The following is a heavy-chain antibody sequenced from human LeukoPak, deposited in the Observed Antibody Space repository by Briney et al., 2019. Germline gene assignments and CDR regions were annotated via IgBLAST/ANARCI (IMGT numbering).Heavy chain of an antibody. CDR2: ISHSGATI. V-gene: IGHV3-11*04. D-gene: IGHD3-22*01. J-gene: IGHJ4*02. Sequence: GGSLRLSCAASGFTFSDHYMSWIRQAPGKGLEWISYISHSGATIYYADSVKGRFTISRDNAKNPLYLQMDSLRAEDTAVYYCARASLYYYDSSGRWYFGHWGQGTLVTVSS. CDR1: GFTFSDHY. CDR3: ARASLYYYDSSGRWYFGH.